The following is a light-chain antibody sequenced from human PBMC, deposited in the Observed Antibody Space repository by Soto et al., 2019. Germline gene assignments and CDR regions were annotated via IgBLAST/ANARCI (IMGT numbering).Light chain of an antibody. V-gene: IGKV3-20*01. CDR3: QQYGSSPYT. CDR2: GAS. J-gene: IGKJ2*01. CDR1: QSVSSSY. Sequence: EIVLTQSPGTLSLSPGERATLSCRASQSVSSSYLAWYQQKPGQAPRLLIYGASGRATGIPDRFSGSGSGTDFTLTISRLEPEDFAVYSCQQYGSSPYTVGQGTKLESK.